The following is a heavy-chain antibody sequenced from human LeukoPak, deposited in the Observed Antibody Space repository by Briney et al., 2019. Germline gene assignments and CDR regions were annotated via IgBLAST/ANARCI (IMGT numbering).Heavy chain of an antibody. V-gene: IGHV1-24*01. CDR3: ATGGPWDLLKY. CDR1: GDTLTELS. D-gene: IGHD3-9*01. CDR2: FDPVHGEM. J-gene: IGHJ4*02. Sequence: GASVKVSCKVSGDTLTELSTHWVRQAPGKGLEWMGGFDPVHGEMIYAQKLQGRVTMTEDRSTDTAYMELSSLRSEDTAVYYCATGGPWDLLKYWGQGTLVTVSS.